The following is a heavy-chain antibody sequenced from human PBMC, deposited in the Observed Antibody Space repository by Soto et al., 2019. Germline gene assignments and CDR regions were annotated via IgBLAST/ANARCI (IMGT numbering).Heavy chain of an antibody. D-gene: IGHD1-26*01. CDR1: GLGFAGYY. V-gene: IGHV1-2*04. CDR3: ASGSWELLGPYDFDY. CDR2: INPNSGGT. J-gene: IGHJ4*02. Sequence: GASVKVSCKDSGLGFAGYYMQSVRQATEQGREGMGWINPNSGGTNYAQKFQGWVTMTRETSISTAYMELSRLRSDDTAVYYCASGSWELLGPYDFDYRGQGTLVTVPS.